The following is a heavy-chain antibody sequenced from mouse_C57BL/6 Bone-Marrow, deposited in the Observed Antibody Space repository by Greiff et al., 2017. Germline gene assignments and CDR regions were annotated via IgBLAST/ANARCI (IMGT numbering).Heavy chain of an antibody. CDR1: GYTFTSYW. V-gene: IGHV1-55*01. D-gene: IGHD2-2*01. CDR2: IYPGSGST. Sequence: QVQLQQPGAELVKPGASVKMSCKASGYTFTSYWITWVKQRPGQGLEWIGDIYPGSGSTNYNEKFKSKATLTVDTSSSTAYMQLSSLTSEDSAVYYCARGTTMVTTKGYYYAMDHWGQGTSVTVSS. J-gene: IGHJ4*01. CDR3: ARGTTMVTTKGYYYAMDH.